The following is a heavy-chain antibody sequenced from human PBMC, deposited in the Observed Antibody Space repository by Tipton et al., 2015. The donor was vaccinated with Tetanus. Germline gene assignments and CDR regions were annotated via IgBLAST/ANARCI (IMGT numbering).Heavy chain of an antibody. Sequence: QLVQSGAEVKKPGASVKVSCKASGYTFTSYDINWVRQATGQGLEWMGWMNPNSGNTGYAQKFQGRVTMTRNTSISTAYMELSSLRSEDTAVYYCAREMGSIAVAGLYYYYGMDVWGQGTTVTVSS. V-gene: IGHV1-8*01. CDR1: GYTFTSYD. J-gene: IGHJ6*02. CDR2: MNPNSGNT. D-gene: IGHD6-19*01. CDR3: AREMGSIAVAGLYYYYGMDV.